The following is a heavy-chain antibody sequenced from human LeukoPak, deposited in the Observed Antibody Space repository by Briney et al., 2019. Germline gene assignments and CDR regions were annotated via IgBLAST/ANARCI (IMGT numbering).Heavy chain of an antibody. Sequence: SETLSLTCTVSGGSISSYHWSWIRQPPGKGLEWIGYIYYSGSTNYNPSLKSRGTISVDTSKNQFSLKLSSVTAADTAVYYCASTGRYFDPGYYYYMDVWGKGTTVTVSS. CDR3: ASTGRYFDPGYYYYMDV. V-gene: IGHV4-59*08. CDR1: GGSISSYH. D-gene: IGHD3-9*01. J-gene: IGHJ6*03. CDR2: IYYSGST.